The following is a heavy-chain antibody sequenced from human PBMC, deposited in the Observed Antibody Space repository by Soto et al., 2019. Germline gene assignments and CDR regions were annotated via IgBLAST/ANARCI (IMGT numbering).Heavy chain of an antibody. CDR3: ARDLTEENSR. CDR2: INSDGTTT. Sequence: EVQLVESGGGLVQPGGSLRLPCAASGFTFSSFWMHWVRQSPGKGLVWVSRINSDGTTTNYADSVKGRFTISRDNAKNTLYLQMNSLRAEDTAVYYCARDLTEENSRWGQGTMVTVSS. CDR1: GFTFSSFW. J-gene: IGHJ3*01. V-gene: IGHV3-74*01.